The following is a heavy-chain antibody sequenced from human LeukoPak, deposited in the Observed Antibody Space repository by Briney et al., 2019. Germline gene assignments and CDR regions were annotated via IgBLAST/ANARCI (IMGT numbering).Heavy chain of an antibody. CDR3: ARTLEGLWIVDY. CDR1: GGSISRYY. Sequence: SETLSPTCTVSGGSISRYYWSWIRQPPGKGLEWIGYIYYSGSTNYNPSLKSRVTISVDTSKNQFSLKLRYVTAADTAVYYCARTLEGLWIVDYWGQGTLVTVSS. J-gene: IGHJ4*02. V-gene: IGHV4-59*01. CDR2: IYYSGST. D-gene: IGHD3-10*01.